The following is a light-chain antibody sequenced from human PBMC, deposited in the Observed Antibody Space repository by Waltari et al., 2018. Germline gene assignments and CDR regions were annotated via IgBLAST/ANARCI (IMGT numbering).Light chain of an antibody. CDR3: QHYESLPVT. CDR1: QSLRIY. J-gene: IGKJ1*01. V-gene: IGKV3-20*01. Sequence: EIVVTQSPGTLSLSPVERATLSCRASQSLRIYLAWYQQKPGQAPRLLIYHASTRATGIPDRFSGSGSGTDFSLTISRLEPEDFAVYYCQHYESLPVTFGQGTKVEIK. CDR2: HAS.